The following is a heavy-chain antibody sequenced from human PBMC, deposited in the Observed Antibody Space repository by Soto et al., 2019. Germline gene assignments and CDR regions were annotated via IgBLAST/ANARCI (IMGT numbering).Heavy chain of an antibody. Sequence: GASVKVSCKASGYTFTGYYMHWVRQAPGQGLEWMGWINPNSGGTNYAQKFQGWVTMTRDTSISTAYMELSRLRSDDTAVYYCARVRFWSGYPNRPYYYGMDVRGQGTTVTVSS. CDR3: ARVRFWSGYPNRPYYYGMDV. CDR1: GYTFTGYY. D-gene: IGHD3-3*01. J-gene: IGHJ6*02. V-gene: IGHV1-2*04. CDR2: INPNSGGT.